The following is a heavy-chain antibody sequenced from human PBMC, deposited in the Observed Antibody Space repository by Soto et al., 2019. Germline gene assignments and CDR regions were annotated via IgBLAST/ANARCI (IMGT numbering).Heavy chain of an antibody. CDR2: INHSGST. Sequence: QVQLQQWGAGLLKPSQTLSLTCAVYGGSFSGYYWSWIRQPPGKGLEWIGEINHSGSTNYNPSLKSRVTISVDTSKNQFSLKLSSVTAADTAVYYCARGGIFNWFDPWGQGTLVTVSS. CDR1: GGSFSGYY. D-gene: IGHD3-9*01. J-gene: IGHJ5*02. V-gene: IGHV4-34*01. CDR3: ARGGIFNWFDP.